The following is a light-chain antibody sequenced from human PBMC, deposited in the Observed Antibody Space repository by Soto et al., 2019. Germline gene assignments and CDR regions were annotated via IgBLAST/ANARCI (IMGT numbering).Light chain of an antibody. V-gene: IGKV3-20*01. J-gene: IGKJ1*01. CDR3: QPYGSSRS. CDR2: AAS. Sequence: EIVLTQSPGTLSLSPGETATLSCRASQSISSDYLAWYQQKPGLAPRLLIYAASSRATGIPDRFSGGGSGTDFTLTISRLEPEDFAVYHCQPYGSSRSFGQGTRVEI. CDR1: QSISSDY.